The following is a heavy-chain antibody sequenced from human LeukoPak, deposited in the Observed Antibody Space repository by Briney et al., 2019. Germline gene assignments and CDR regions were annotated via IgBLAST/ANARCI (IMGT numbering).Heavy chain of an antibody. J-gene: IGHJ4*02. CDR2: INPSGGST. CDR3: ARYFTGSYYFDY. V-gene: IGHV1-46*01. D-gene: IGHD1-26*01. CDR1: GYTFTSYY. Sequence: ASVKVSCKASGYTFTSYYMHWVRQAPGQGLEWMGIINPSGGSTSYAQKFQGRVTMTRDTSKSTDNMELSSLSSENTAVYYCARYFTGSYYFDYWGQGALVTVSS.